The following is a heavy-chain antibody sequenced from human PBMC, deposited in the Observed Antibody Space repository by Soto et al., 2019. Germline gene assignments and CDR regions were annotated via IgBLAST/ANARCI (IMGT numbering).Heavy chain of an antibody. CDR3: ARARFVEPLLFDY. J-gene: IGHJ4*02. CDR2: IYSTGST. D-gene: IGHD3-10*01. Sequence: SETLSLPCTVSGGYITFFHLSWLRPSSGKGLEWIGRIYSTGSTTYNSAFKSRVTMSVDTSVNQFSLKMNSVTPADTDVYSCARARFVEPLLFDYCGQGIPVTVSS. CDR1: GGYITFFH. V-gene: IGHV4-4*07.